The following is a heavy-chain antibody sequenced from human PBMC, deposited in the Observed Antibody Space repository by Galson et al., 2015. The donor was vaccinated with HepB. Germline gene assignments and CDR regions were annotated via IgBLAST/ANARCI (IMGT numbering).Heavy chain of an antibody. CDR2: INHSGST. CDR3: ARGLRDIVVVPAPGYFDY. J-gene: IGHJ4*02. CDR1: GGSFSGYY. V-gene: IGHV4-34*01. Sequence: ETLSLTCAVYGGSFSGYYWSWIRQPPGKGLEWIGEINHSGSTNYNPSLKSRVTISVDTSKNQFSLKLSSVTAADTAVYYCARGLRDIVVVPAPGYFDYWGQGTLVTVSS. D-gene: IGHD2-2*01.